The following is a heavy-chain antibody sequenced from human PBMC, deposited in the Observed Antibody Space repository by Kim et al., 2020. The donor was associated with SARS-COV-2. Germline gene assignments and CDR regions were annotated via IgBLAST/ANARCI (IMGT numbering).Heavy chain of an antibody. Sequence: GGSLRLSCAASGFTFSSYAMSWVRQAPGKGLEWVSAISDGGGYTYYADSVKGRFTISRDNSKNTLYLQMNSPRAEDTAVYYCAKLSYSSSMMGSELYYWGQGTLVTVSS. D-gene: IGHD6-13*01. CDR2: ISDGGGYT. V-gene: IGHV3-23*01. J-gene: IGHJ4*02. CDR3: AKLSYSSSMMGSELYY. CDR1: GFTFSSYA.